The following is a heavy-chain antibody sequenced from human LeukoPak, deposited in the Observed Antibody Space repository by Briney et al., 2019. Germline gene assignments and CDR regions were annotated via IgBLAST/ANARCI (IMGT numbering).Heavy chain of an antibody. D-gene: IGHD6-6*01. V-gene: IGHV3-48*01. CDR1: GFTFISSW. Sequence: GGSLRLSCAASGFTFISSWMTWVRQAPGKGLEWVSYISSSSSTIYYADSVKGRFTISRDNAKNSLYLQMNSLRAEDTAVYYCARTEYSSYQWGFDPWGQGTLVTVSS. CDR2: ISSSSSTI. CDR3: ARTEYSSYQWGFDP. J-gene: IGHJ5*02.